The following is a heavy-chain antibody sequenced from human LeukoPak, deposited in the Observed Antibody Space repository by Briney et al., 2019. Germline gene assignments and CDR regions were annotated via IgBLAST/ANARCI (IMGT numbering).Heavy chain of an antibody. CDR3: ARVFRGAVTSNWFDP. Sequence: SETLSLTCTVSGGSINGYFWTWIRQPPGKGLGWIGYISDSGSTNYNPSLKSRVTLSVDSSNTEFSLRLNSVTAADTAVYYCARVFRGAVTSNWFDPWGQGTPVTVSS. J-gene: IGHJ5*02. D-gene: IGHD4-17*01. CDR2: ISDSGST. CDR1: GGSINGYF. V-gene: IGHV4-59*01.